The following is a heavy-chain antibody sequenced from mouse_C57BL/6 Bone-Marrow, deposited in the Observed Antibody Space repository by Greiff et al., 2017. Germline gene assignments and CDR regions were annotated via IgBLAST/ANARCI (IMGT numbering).Heavy chain of an antibody. V-gene: IGHV1-74*01. CDR1: GYTFTSYW. D-gene: IGHD2-4*01. Sequence: VQLQQPGAELVKPGASVKVSCKASGYTFTSYWMHWVKQRPGQGLEWIGRIYPSDSDTNYNQKFKGKATLTVDKSSSTAYMQLSSLTSEDSAVYYCAILTLIYYDSDYWGQGTSVTVSS. CDR3: AILTLIYYDSDY. J-gene: IGHJ4*01. CDR2: IYPSDSDT.